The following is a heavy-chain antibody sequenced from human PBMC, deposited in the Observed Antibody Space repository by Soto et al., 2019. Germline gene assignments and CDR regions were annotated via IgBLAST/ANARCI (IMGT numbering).Heavy chain of an antibody. CDR1: GFTFNYYD. V-gene: IGHV3-23*01. CDR3: AASSERVSLVTLGGLIPLGFNY. Sequence: EAQLLESGGGLVQPGGSLRLSCVASGFTFNYYDVTWVRRAPGKGLDWVSTISATGGDKYFGESVRGRFSISRDKSRNAVYLQMHSQTVDDTALYYCAASSERVSLVTLGGLIPLGFNYWGQGILVTVSS. J-gene: IGHJ4*02. D-gene: IGHD3-16*01. CDR2: ISATGGDK.